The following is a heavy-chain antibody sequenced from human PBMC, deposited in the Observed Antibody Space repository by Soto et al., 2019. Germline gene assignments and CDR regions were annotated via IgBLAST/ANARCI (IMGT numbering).Heavy chain of an antibody. V-gene: IGHV4-4*02. CDR1: CGSISSSNW. J-gene: IGHJ4*02. CDR3: ASGPTRVLRGPYYFDY. CDR2: IYHSGST. Sequence: PSETLSLTCAVSCGSISSSNWWSWVRQPPGKGLEWIGEIYHSGSTNYNPSLKSRVTISVDKSKNQFSLKLSSVTAADTAVYYCASGPTRVLRGPYYFDYWGQGTLVTVSS. D-gene: IGHD3-3*01.